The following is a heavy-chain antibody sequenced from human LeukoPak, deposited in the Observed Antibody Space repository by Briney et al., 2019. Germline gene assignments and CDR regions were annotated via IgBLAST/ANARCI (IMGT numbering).Heavy chain of an antibody. Sequence: SETLSLTCTVSGGSITTYYWSWVRQPPGKGLEWIGSIYYSGSTYYNPSLKSRVTISVDTSKNQFSLKLSSVTAADTAVYYCARHPTFNCSSTSCYSFDYWGQGTLVTVSS. CDR1: GGSITTYY. CDR2: IYYSGST. J-gene: IGHJ4*02. CDR3: ARHPTFNCSSTSCYSFDY. V-gene: IGHV4-59*05. D-gene: IGHD2-2*01.